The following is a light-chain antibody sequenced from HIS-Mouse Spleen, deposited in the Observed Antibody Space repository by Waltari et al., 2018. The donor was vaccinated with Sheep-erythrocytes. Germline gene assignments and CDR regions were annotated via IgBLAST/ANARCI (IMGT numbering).Light chain of an antibody. CDR1: SSYVGSSNL. CDR2: EGS. J-gene: IGLJ3*02. V-gene: IGLV2-23*01. Sequence: QSALTQPASVSGSPGPSITIPCPGTSSYVGSSNLVSWYQQHPGKAPKLMIYEGSKRPSGVSNRFSGSKSGNTASLTISGLQAEDEADYYCCSYAGSSTPWVFGGGTKLTVL. CDR3: CSYAGSSTPWV.